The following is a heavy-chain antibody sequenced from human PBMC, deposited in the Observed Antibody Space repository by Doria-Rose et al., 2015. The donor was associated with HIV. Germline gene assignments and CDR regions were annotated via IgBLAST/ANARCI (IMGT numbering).Heavy chain of an antibody. V-gene: IGHV2-26*01. CDR3: ARIKSSRWYHKYYFDF. CDR2: IFSDDER. CDR1: VVSLSSPGMG. J-gene: IGHJ4*02. D-gene: IGHD6-13*01. Sequence: ITLKESGPVLVKPTETLTQTCTVSVVSLSSPGMGVSWIRQPPGKALEWLANIFSDDERSYKTSLKSRLTISSGTSKRQVVLTMTDMDPVDTATYYCARIKSSRWYHKYYFDFWGQGTLVIVSA.